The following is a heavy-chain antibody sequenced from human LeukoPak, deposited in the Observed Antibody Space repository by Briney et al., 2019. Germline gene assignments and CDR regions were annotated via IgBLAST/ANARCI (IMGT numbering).Heavy chain of an antibody. CDR2: IYHSGST. Sequence: PSETLSLTCTVSGGSISSGDYYWSWIRQPPGKGLEWIGYIYHSGSTYYNPSLKSRVTISVDTSKNQFSLKLSSVTAADTAVYYCARPFVVPAAIFDYWGQGTLVTVSS. V-gene: IGHV4-30-4*08. CDR1: GGSISSGDYY. CDR3: ARPFVVPAAIFDY. J-gene: IGHJ4*02. D-gene: IGHD2-2*01.